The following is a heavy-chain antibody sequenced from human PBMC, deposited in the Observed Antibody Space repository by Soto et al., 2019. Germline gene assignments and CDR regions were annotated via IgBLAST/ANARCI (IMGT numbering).Heavy chain of an antibody. D-gene: IGHD3-3*01. V-gene: IGHV3-48*01. CDR3: VFDFWLVPTV. CDR1: GFTFSTHS. Sequence: EVQLVESGGGLVQPGGSLKLSCAASGFTFSTHSMNWVRQAPGRGLEWVSYIHSSSSWEVYADSVRGRFTVSRDNAKNSLYLQMSSLSAEDTAVYYCVFDFWLVPTVWGKGTTVTVSS. CDR2: IHSSSSWE. J-gene: IGHJ6*04.